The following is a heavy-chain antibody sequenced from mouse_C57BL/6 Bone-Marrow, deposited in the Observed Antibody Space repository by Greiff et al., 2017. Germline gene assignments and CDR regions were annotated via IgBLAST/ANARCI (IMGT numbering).Heavy chain of an antibody. D-gene: IGHD4-1*01. J-gene: IGHJ3*01. Sequence: QVQLQQLGAELVKPGASVKLSCKASGYTFTSYWMQWVKQRPGKGLEWIGEIDPSDSYTNYNQKFKGKATLTVDTSSSTAYMQLSSLTSEDSAVDYCASPGAWFAFWGQGTLVTVSA. CDR3: ASPGAWFAF. V-gene: IGHV1-50*01. CDR2: IDPSDSYT. CDR1: GYTFTSYW.